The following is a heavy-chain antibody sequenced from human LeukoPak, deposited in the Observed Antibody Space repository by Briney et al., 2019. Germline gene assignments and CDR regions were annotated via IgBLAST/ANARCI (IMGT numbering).Heavy chain of an antibody. CDR1: GGSISSHY. V-gene: IGHV4-59*11. CDR3: ARAGWLPNFDY. J-gene: IGHJ4*02. CDR2: IYYSGST. D-gene: IGHD5-18*01. Sequence: SETLSLTCTVSGGSISSHYWSWIRQPPGKGLEWIGYIYYSGSTNHNPSLKSRVTISVDTSKNQFSLKLSSVTAADTAVYYCARAGWLPNFDYWGQGTLVTVSS.